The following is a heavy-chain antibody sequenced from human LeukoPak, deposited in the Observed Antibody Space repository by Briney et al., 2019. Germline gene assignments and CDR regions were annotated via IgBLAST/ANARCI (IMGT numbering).Heavy chain of an antibody. Sequence: GASVKVSCKASGYTFTSYDINWVRQAAGQGLEWMGWMNPNSGNTGYAQKFQGRVTMTRNTSISTAYMELSSLRSEETAVYYCARGVAPGTSGYFDYWGQGTLVTVSS. CDR3: ARGVAPGTSGYFDY. D-gene: IGHD2-8*01. CDR1: GYTFTSYD. V-gene: IGHV1-8*01. CDR2: MNPNSGNT. J-gene: IGHJ4*02.